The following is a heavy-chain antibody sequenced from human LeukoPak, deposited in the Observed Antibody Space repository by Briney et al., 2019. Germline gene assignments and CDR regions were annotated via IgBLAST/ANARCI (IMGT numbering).Heavy chain of an antibody. Sequence: ASVKVSCKASGYTFTGYYMHWVRQAPGQGLEWMGWINPNSGGTNYAQKFQGRVTMTRDTSISTAYMELSRLRSDDTAVYYCAIGDYGSVIRYFDYWGQGTLVTVSS. J-gene: IGHJ4*02. CDR2: INPNSGGT. V-gene: IGHV1-2*02. CDR1: GYTFTGYY. CDR3: AIGDYGSVIRYFDY. D-gene: IGHD4-17*01.